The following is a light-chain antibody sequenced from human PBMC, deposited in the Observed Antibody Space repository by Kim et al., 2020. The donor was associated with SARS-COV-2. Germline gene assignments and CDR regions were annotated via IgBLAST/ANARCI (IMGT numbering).Light chain of an antibody. V-gene: IGKV3-15*01. J-gene: IGKJ2*02. CDR2: GTS. CDR3: QQYNNWRLPCT. CDR1: QSFGTN. Sequence: EIVMTQSPATLSVSPGERATLSCRASQSFGTNLAWYQQKPGQAPRLLLYGTSIRATGIPARFSGSGSGTEFTLTISSLQSEDFAVYYCQQYNNWRLPCTFGQGTKLEI.